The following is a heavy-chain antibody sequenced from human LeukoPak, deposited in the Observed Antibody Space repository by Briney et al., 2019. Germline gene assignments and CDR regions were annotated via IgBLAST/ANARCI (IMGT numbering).Heavy chain of an antibody. CDR1: GGSISSYY. V-gene: IGHV4-4*07. CDR3: ARGVVVPTTKVYYYYMDV. Sequence: SETLSLTCTVSGGSISSYYWSWIRQSAGKGLEWIGRIYISGSTNYNPSLKSRVTISLDTSKNQFSLKLNSVTAADTAVYYCARGVVVPTTKVYYYYMDVWGKGTTVTVSS. CDR2: IYISGST. D-gene: IGHD2-2*01. J-gene: IGHJ6*03.